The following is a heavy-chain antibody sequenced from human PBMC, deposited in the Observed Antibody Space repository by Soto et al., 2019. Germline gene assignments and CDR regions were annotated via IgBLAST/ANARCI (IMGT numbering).Heavy chain of an antibody. Sequence: APVKVSCKASGYTFTSYGISWVRQAPGQGLEWMGWISAYNGNTNYAQKLQGRVTMTTDTSTSTAYMELRSLRSDDTAVYYCAREVIYSSSQEAFDYWGEGTLVTVSS. CDR1: GYTFTSYG. V-gene: IGHV1-18*01. CDR3: AREVIYSSSQEAFDY. CDR2: ISAYNGNT. J-gene: IGHJ4*02. D-gene: IGHD6-13*01.